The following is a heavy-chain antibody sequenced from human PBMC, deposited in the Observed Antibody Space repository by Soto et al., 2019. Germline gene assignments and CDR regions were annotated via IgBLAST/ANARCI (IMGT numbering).Heavy chain of an antibody. Sequence: LSLTCAVSGGSISSGGYSWSWIRQPPGKGLEWIGYIYNSGSTYYNPSLKSRVTISVDRSKNHFSLKLSSVTAADTAVYYCARAMTTVTTLDYWGQGTLVTVS. J-gene: IGHJ4*02. CDR3: ARAMTTVTTLDY. CDR2: IYNSGST. V-gene: IGHV4-30-2*01. CDR1: GGSISSGGYS. D-gene: IGHD4-17*01.